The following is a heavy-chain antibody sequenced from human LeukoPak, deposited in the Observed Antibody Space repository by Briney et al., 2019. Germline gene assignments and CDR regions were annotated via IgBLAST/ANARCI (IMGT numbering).Heavy chain of an antibody. V-gene: IGHV1-69*04. CDR3: ARSPYSSSWYWADY. CDR2: IIPILGIA. D-gene: IGHD6-13*01. CDR1: GGTFSSYA. J-gene: IGHJ4*02. Sequence: ASVKVSCKASGGTFSSYALSWVRQAPGQGLEWMGRIIPILGIANYAQKFQGRVTITTDESTSTAYMELSSLRSEDTAVYYCARSPYSSSWYWADYWGQGTLVTVSS.